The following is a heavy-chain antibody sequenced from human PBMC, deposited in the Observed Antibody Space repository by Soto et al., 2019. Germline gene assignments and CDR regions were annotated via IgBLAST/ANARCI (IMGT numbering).Heavy chain of an antibody. J-gene: IGHJ5*02. CDR3: ARDLSVVVTAIDNWFDP. CDR1: GGTFSSYA. Sequence: ASVKVSCKASGGTFSSYAISWVRQAPGQGLEWMGWISAYNGNTNYAQKLQGRVTMTTDTSTSTAYMELRSLRSDDTAVYYCARDLSVVVTAIDNWFDPWGQGTLVTVSS. CDR2: ISAYNGNT. D-gene: IGHD2-21*02. V-gene: IGHV1-18*01.